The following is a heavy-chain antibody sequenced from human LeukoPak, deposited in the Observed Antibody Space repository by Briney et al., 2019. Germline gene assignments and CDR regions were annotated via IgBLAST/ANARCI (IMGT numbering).Heavy chain of an antibody. CDR1: GFTFSSYW. D-gene: IGHD3-10*01. V-gene: IGHV4-34*01. J-gene: IGHJ4*02. Sequence: GSLRLSCAASGFTFSSYWMSWVRQPPGMGLEWIGEINHSGSTSYNPSLKSRVSISAETSKNQFSLRLNSVTAADTAVYYCARGGYGPGSHYRYWGQGTLVTVSS. CDR3: ARGGYGPGSHYRY. CDR2: INHSGST.